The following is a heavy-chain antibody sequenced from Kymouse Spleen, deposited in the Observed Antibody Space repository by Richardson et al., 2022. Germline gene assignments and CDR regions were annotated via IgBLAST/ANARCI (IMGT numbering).Heavy chain of an antibody. Sequence: QLQLQESGPGLVKPSETLSLTCTVSGGSISSSSYYWGWIRQPPGKGLEWIGSIYYSGSTYYNPSLKSRVTISVDTSKNQFSLKLSSVTAADTAVYYCARGGIVGATDYYYGMDVWGQGTTVTVSS. V-gene: IGHV4-39*01. J-gene: IGHJ6*02. CDR2: IYYSGST. D-gene: IGHD1-26*01. CDR3: ARGGIVGATDYYYGMDV. CDR1: GGSISSSSYY.